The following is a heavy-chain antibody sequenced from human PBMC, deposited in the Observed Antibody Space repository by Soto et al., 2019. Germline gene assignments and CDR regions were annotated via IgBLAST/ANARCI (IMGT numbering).Heavy chain of an antibody. CDR3: ARTLDSGYDWDLGY. D-gene: IGHD5-12*01. CDR1: GFTFSSYW. Sequence: GGSLRLSCAASGFTFSSYWMSWVRQAPGKGLEWVANIKQDGSEKYYVDSVKGRFTISRDNAKNSLYLQMNSLRAEDTAVYYCARTLDSGYDWDLGYWGQGTLVTVSS. J-gene: IGHJ4*02. CDR2: IKQDGSEK. V-gene: IGHV3-7*01.